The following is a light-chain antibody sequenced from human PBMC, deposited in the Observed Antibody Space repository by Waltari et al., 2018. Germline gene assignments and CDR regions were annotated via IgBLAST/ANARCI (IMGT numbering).Light chain of an antibody. V-gene: IGKV1-9*01. Sequence: IQLTQSPSSLSASVGDRVTITCWASQGISTYLAWYQQKPGKAPKLLIYTASTLQTGVPSRFSGSGSGTDFTLTISSLQPEDFATYYCQQLNSYPRYTFGQGTKLEIK. J-gene: IGKJ2*01. CDR2: TAS. CDR3: QQLNSYPRYT. CDR1: QGISTY.